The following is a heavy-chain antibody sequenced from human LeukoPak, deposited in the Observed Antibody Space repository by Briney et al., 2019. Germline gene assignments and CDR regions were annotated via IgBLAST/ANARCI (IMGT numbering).Heavy chain of an antibody. CDR1: GGAFSSYA. CDR3: ARILYSSSSSRGFDY. V-gene: IGHV1-69*13. CDR2: IIPIFGTA. D-gene: IGHD6-6*01. Sequence: SVKVSCKASGGAFSSYAISWVRQAPGQGLEWMGGIIPIFGTANYAQKFQGRVTITADESTSTAYMELSSLRSEDTAVYYCARILYSSSSSRGFDYWGQGILVTVSS. J-gene: IGHJ4*02.